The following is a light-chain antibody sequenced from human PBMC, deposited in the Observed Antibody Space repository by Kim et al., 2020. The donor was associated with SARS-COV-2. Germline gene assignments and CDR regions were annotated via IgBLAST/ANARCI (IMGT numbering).Light chain of an antibody. Sequence: VAPGERATLSCRASQSISSNLAWYQQRGGQVPRLLIYGATTRATGVPARFSGSGFGTEFTLTVSSLQSEDFAVYYCQHYNNWQRTFGPGTKVDIK. CDR2: GAT. CDR1: QSISSN. J-gene: IGKJ1*01. CDR3: QHYNNWQRT. V-gene: IGKV3-15*01.